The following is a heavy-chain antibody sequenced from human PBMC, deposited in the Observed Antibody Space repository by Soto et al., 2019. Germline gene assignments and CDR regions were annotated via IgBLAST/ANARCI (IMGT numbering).Heavy chain of an antibody. CDR3: ARDLGYCTGGGCGFDY. J-gene: IGHJ4*02. Sequence: PSETLSLTCTVSGGSIGTSYWSWIRQPPGKRLEWIGYIYYSGTTNYNPSLKSRVTISVDTSKKQFSLRLSSVTAADTAVYYCARDLGYCTGGGCGFDYWGQGALVTVSS. CDR1: GGSIGTSY. CDR2: IYYSGTT. V-gene: IGHV4-59*01. D-gene: IGHD2-8*02.